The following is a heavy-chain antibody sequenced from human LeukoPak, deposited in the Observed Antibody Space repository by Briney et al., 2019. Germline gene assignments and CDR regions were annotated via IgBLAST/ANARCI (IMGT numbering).Heavy chain of an antibody. V-gene: IGHV4-34*01. CDR1: GGSFSGYY. Sequence: PSETLSLTCAVYGGSFSGYYWSWIRQPPGKGLEWIGEINHSGSTNYNPSLKSRVTISVDTSKNQFSLKLSSVTAADTAVYYCARDGGLRLGEPYYFDSWGQGTLVTVSS. CDR3: ARDGGLRLGEPYYFDS. D-gene: IGHD3-16*01. CDR2: INHSGST. J-gene: IGHJ4*02.